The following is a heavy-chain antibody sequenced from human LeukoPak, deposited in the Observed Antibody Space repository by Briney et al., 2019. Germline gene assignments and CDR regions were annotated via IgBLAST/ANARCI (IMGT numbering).Heavy chain of an antibody. J-gene: IGHJ5*02. Sequence: GGSLRLSCAASGFTFSSYSMNWVRQAPGKGLEWVSSISSSSSYIYYADSVKGRFTIFRDNAKNSLYLQMNSLRAEDTAVYYCGFSVEMATITWGQGTLVTVSS. CDR1: GFTFSSYS. D-gene: IGHD5-24*01. CDR2: ISSSSSYI. CDR3: GFSVEMATIT. V-gene: IGHV3-21*01.